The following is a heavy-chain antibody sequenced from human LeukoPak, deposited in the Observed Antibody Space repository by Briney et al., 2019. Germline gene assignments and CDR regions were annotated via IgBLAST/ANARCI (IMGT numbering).Heavy chain of an antibody. CDR1: GFTFSSYS. V-gene: IGHV3-21*01. CDR2: ISSSSSYI. D-gene: IGHD5-18*01. Sequence: GGSLRLSCAASGFTFSSYSMNWVRQAPGKGLEWVSSISSSSSYIYYADSVKGRFTISRDSAKNSLYLQMNSLRAEDTAVYYCARERSAMVTGFDYWGQGTLVTVSS. J-gene: IGHJ4*02. CDR3: ARERSAMVTGFDY.